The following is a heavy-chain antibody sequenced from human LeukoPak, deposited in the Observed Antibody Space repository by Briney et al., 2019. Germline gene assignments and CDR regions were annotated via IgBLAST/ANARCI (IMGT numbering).Heavy chain of an antibody. CDR3: ARANYDILTGSYYFDY. V-gene: IGHV3-48*01. D-gene: IGHD3-9*01. CDR2: ISSSSSTI. CDR1: GFTFSSYS. Sequence: GGSLRLSCAASGFTFSSYSMNWVRQAPGKGLEWGSYISSSSSTIYYADSVKGRFTISRDNAKNSLYLQMNSLRAEDTAVYYCARANYDILTGSYYFDYWGQGTLVTVPS. J-gene: IGHJ4*02.